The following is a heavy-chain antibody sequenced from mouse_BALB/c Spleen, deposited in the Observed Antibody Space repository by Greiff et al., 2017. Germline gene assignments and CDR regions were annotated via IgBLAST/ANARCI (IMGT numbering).Heavy chain of an antibody. D-gene: IGHD2-10*02. CDR3: ARGEYGNSYYYAMDY. V-gene: IGHV5-9-4*01. Sequence: EVMLVESGGGLVKPGGSLKLSCAASGFTFSSYAMSWVRQSPEKRLEWVAEISSGGSYTYYPDTVTGRFTISRDNAKNTLYLEMSSLRSEDTAMYYCARGEYGNSYYYAMDYWGQGTSVTVSS. CDR1: GFTFSSYA. CDR2: ISSGGSYT. J-gene: IGHJ4*01.